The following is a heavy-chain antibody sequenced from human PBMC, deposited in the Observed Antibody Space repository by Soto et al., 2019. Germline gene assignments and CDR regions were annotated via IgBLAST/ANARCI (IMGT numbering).Heavy chain of an antibody. J-gene: IGHJ3*02. Sequence: GESLKISCAASGFTFSSYSMNWVRQAPGKGLEWVSSISSSSSYIYYADSVKGRFTISRDNAKNSLYLQMNSLRAEDTAVYYCARENNWNYAGDAFDIWGQGTMVTVSS. CDR3: ARENNWNYAGDAFDI. CDR2: ISSSSSYI. V-gene: IGHV3-21*01. D-gene: IGHD1-7*01. CDR1: GFTFSSYS.